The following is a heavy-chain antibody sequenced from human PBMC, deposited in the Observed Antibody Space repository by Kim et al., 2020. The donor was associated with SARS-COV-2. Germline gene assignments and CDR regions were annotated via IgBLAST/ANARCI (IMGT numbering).Heavy chain of an antibody. V-gene: IGHV4-59*08. Sequence: SETLSLTCTVSGGSISSHYWSWIRQPPGKGLEWIGYIYYSGSTNYNPSLKSRVTISVDTSKNQFSLKLSSVTAADTAVYYCARHAYYYDSSGYHQFDYWGQGTLVTVSS. CDR2: IYYSGST. CDR1: GGSISSHY. D-gene: IGHD3-22*01. J-gene: IGHJ4*02. CDR3: ARHAYYYDSSGYHQFDY.